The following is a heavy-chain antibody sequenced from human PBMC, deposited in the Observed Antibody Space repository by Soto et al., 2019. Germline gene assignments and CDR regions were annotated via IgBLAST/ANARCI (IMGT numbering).Heavy chain of an antibody. Sequence: QVQLVQSGAEVKKPGSSVKVSCKASGGTFSSYAISWVRQAPGQGLEWMGGIIPIFGTANYAQKFQGRVTISADESTSTAYMGLSSLRSEDTAMYYCARTAYSDSSGYPSGNFDYCGQATMVIVT. D-gene: IGHD3-22*01. CDR3: ARTAYSDSSGYPSGNFDY. V-gene: IGHV1-69*01. J-gene: IGHJ4*02. CDR1: GGTFSSYA. CDR2: IIPIFGTA.